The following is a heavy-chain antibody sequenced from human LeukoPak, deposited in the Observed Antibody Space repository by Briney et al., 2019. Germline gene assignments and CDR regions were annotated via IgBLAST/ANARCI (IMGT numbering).Heavy chain of an antibody. Sequence: GGSLRLSCAASGFTFSNYNMNWVRQAPGKGLEWVSFISASSSDFYHADSVKGRFTISRDNAKNSLFLQMNSLRAEDTAVYYCARVHYGSGIYFYGMDVWGQGTTVTVSS. CDR1: GFTFSNYN. CDR3: ARVHYGSGIYFYGMDV. CDR2: ISASSSDF. V-gene: IGHV3-21*01. D-gene: IGHD3-10*01. J-gene: IGHJ6*02.